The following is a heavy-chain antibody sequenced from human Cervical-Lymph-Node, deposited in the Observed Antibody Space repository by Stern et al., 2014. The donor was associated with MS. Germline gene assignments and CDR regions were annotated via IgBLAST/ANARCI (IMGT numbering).Heavy chain of an antibody. CDR2: ISAGGDT. CDR1: GDSFTTYA. V-gene: IGHV1-3*01. D-gene: IGHD6-19*01. J-gene: IGHJ4*02. CDR3: ASAGGWYEPDY. Sequence: VQLEESGAEVKKPGASVKVSCKTSGDSFTTYAMHWVRQAHGQRLEWLGWISAGGDTKYSQKFQDRVTITRDTSASTAYMEVSSLKSEDTAIYYCASAGGWYEPDYWGQGTLVTVSS.